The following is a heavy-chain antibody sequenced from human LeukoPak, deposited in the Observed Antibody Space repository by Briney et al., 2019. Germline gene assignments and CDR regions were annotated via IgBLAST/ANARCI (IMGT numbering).Heavy chain of an antibody. Sequence: GESLKISCKGSGYSFTSYWIGWVRQMPGKGLEWMGIIYPGDSDTRYSPSFQGQVTISADKSISTAYLQWSSLKASDTAMYYCARPYYDYVWGSYRFPYYFDYWGQGTLVTVSS. J-gene: IGHJ4*02. V-gene: IGHV5-51*01. CDR1: GYSFTSYW. CDR2: IYPGDSDT. D-gene: IGHD3-16*02. CDR3: ARPYYDYVWGSYRFPYYFDY.